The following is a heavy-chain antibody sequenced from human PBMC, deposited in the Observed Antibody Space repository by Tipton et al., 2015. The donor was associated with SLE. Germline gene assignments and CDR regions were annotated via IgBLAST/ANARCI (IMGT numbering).Heavy chain of an antibody. D-gene: IGHD3-10*01. CDR2: IYYSGST. V-gene: IGHV4-31*03. J-gene: IGHJ3*02. Sequence: TLSLTCTVSGGSISSGGYYWSWIRQHPGKGLEWIGYIYYSGSTYYNPSLKSRVTISVDTSKNQFSLKLSSVTAADTAVYYCAREDPGSAFDIWGQGTMVTVSS. CDR3: AREDPGSAFDI. CDR1: GGSISSGGYY.